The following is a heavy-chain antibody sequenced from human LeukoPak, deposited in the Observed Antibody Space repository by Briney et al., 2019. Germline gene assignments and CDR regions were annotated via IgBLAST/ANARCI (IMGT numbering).Heavy chain of an antibody. D-gene: IGHD3-22*01. J-gene: IGHJ4*02. Sequence: ASVKVSCKASGYTFTTYGIIWVRQAPGQGLEWMGWMNTYNGNANYAQKFQGRVTMTRDTSTSTVYMELSSLRSEDTAVYYCARGFPLSGYDSSGYYLYWGQGTLVTVSS. CDR2: MNTYNGNA. CDR3: ARGFPLSGYDSSGYYLY. CDR1: GYTFTTYG. V-gene: IGHV1-18*01.